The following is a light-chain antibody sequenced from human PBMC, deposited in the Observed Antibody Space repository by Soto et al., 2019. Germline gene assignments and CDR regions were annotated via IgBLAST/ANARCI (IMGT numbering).Light chain of an antibody. CDR1: SSDIGSNNY. CDR3: SSYTTTPRL. Sequence: QSVLTQPASVSGSPGQSITISCTGTSSDIGSNNYVSWFQQRPGKAPTLIIYEVSNRPSGVSTHFSGSKSGNTASLTISGLLPEDEAEYYCSSYTTTPRLFGGGTKLPVL. J-gene: IGLJ3*02. V-gene: IGLV2-14*01. CDR2: EVS.